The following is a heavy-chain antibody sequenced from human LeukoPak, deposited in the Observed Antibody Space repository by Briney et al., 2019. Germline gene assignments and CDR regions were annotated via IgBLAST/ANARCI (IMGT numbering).Heavy chain of an antibody. CDR3: ARHPNELTYYYDSSGYLDY. Sequence: PSETLSLTCTVSGGSISSSSYSWGWIRQPPGKGLEWIGSIYYSGSTYYNPSLKSRVTISVDTSKNQFSLKLSSVTAADTAVYYCARHPNELTYYYDSSGYLDYWGQGTLVTVSS. CDR1: GGSISSSSYS. J-gene: IGHJ4*02. CDR2: IYYSGST. D-gene: IGHD3-22*01. V-gene: IGHV4-39*01.